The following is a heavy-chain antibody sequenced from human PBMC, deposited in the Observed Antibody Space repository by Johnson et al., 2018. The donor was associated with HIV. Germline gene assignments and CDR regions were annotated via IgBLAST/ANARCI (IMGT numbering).Heavy chain of an antibody. V-gene: IGHV3-30-3*02. Sequence: QVQLVESGGGVVQPGRSLRLSCAASGFTFSSYAMHWVRQAPGKGLEWVAVISYDGSNKYYADSVKGRFTISRDNSKNTLYLQMTSLRGEDTAKYYCAKDQSSSAFHALDIWGQGTVVTVS. CDR3: AKDQSSSAFHALDI. J-gene: IGHJ3*02. D-gene: IGHD2-15*01. CDR1: GFTFSSYA. CDR2: ISYDGSNK.